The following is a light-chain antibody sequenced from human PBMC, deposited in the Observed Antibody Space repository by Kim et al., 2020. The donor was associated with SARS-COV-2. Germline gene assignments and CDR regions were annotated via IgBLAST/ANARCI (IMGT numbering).Light chain of an antibody. CDR3: AAWDDSLSGVV. CDR1: RSKLGTNY. Sequence: GQRVTISCSGSRSKLGTNYVYWYQQFPGTAPKLLIYRNNQRPSGVPDRFSGSKSGTSASLAISGLRSEDEADYYCAAWDDSLSGVVFGGGTQLTVL. V-gene: IGLV1-47*01. CDR2: RNN. J-gene: IGLJ2*01.